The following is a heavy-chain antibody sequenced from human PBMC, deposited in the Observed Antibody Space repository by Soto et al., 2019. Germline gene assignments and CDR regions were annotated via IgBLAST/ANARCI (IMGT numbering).Heavy chain of an antibody. D-gene: IGHD1-26*01. J-gene: IGHJ4*02. Sequence: ASVKVSCKASGYTFTIYGISCVLQSPLQWLEWMGWISAYNGNTNYAQKLQGRVTMTTDTSTSTAYMELRSLRSDDTAVYYCARDWIVGATGYYFDYWGQGTLVTVSS. V-gene: IGHV1-18*04. CDR1: GYTFTIYG. CDR3: ARDWIVGATGYYFDY. CDR2: ISAYNGNT.